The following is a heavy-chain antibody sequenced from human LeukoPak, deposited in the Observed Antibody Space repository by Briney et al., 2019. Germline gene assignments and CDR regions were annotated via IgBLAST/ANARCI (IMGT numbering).Heavy chain of an antibody. CDR3: AREGGWNDFDY. CDR1: GFTFSSYS. D-gene: IGHD1-1*01. J-gene: IGHJ4*02. Sequence: GGSLRLSCAASGFTFSSYSMNWVRQAPGKGLEWVSSISSSSSYIYYADSVKGRFTISRDNAKNSLYLQMNSLRAEDTAIYYCAREGGWNDFDYWGQGTLVTVSS. CDR2: ISSSSSYI. V-gene: IGHV3-21*01.